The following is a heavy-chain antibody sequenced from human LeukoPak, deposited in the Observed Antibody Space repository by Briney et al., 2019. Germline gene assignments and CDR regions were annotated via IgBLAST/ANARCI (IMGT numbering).Heavy chain of an antibody. CDR1: GFIFNRYA. Sequence: PGGSLRLSCAASGFIFNRYAMSWVRQAPGKGLEWISGISGNGVSTYYADSVKGRFTISRDNSKNTLYFQMNSLRAEDTAVYYCAKDLVVAAPYGRFDYWGQGTLVTVSS. D-gene: IGHD2-15*01. V-gene: IGHV3-23*01. CDR2: ISGNGVST. J-gene: IGHJ4*02. CDR3: AKDLVVAAPYGRFDY.